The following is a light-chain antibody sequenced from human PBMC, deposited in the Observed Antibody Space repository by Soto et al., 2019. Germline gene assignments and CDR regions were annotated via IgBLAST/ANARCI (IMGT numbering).Light chain of an antibody. Sequence: QSALTQPPSASGSPGQSVTISCTGTSSDIGGYDHVSWYRQDPGKAPKVMIYEVTKRPSGVPDRLSGSKDGNTASLTVFGIQAEDEANYYCGSFAGPVWVFGGGTKLTVL. CDR2: EVT. J-gene: IGLJ3*02. V-gene: IGLV2-8*01. CDR3: GSFAGPVWV. CDR1: SSDIGGYDH.